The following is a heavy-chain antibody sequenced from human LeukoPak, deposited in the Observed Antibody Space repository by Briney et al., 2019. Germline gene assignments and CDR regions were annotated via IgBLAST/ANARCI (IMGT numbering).Heavy chain of an antibody. V-gene: IGHV3-23*01. CDR2: ISGSGGST. CDR3: AKRPFSITMIVVVIEDY. CDR1: GFTFSSYA. Sequence: GGSLRLSCAASGFTFSSYAISWVRQAPGKGLEWVSAISGSGGSTYYSDSVKGRFTISRDNSKNTLYLQMNSLRAEDTAVYYCAKRPFSITMIVVVIEDYRGQGTLVTVSS. J-gene: IGHJ4*02. D-gene: IGHD3-22*01.